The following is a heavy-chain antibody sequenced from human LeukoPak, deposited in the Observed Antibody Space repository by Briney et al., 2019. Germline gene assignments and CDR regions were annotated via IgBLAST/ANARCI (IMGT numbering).Heavy chain of an antibody. D-gene: IGHD5-18*01. V-gene: IGHV3-7*01. CDR1: GFTFSSHW. J-gene: IGHJ6*03. CDR2: IKQHGSEK. CDR3: TRGGAARNYYYVDV. Sequence: GGSLRLSCAASGFTFSSHWMTWVRQAPGKGLEWVANIKQHGSEKYYVDSVKGRFTISRDNAKNSLYLQMNNLRAEDTAVYYCTRGGAARNYYYVDVWGKGTTVTVSS.